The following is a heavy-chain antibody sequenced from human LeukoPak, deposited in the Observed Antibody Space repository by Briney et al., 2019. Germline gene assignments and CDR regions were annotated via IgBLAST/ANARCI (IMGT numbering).Heavy chain of an antibody. Sequence: ASVKVSCKASGYTFTSYGINWVRQATGQGLEWVGWMNPNSGNTGYAQKFQGRVTMTRNTSISTAYMELSSLRSEDTAVYYCARLTRSYDAFDIWGQGTMVTVSS. CDR2: MNPNSGNT. CDR3: ARLTRSYDAFDI. CDR1: GYTFTSYG. V-gene: IGHV1-8*02. D-gene: IGHD3-3*01. J-gene: IGHJ3*02.